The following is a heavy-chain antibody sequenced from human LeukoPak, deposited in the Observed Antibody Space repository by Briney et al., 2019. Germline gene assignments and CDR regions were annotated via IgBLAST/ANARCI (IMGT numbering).Heavy chain of an antibody. CDR2: INTDGRTT. Sequence: GGSLRLSCAASGFTFSGDLMHWARQAPGKGRVWVSLINTDGRTTRYADSVKGRFTISRDNAKKTLYLQMNSLRAEDTAVYYCARDLAGSIDYWGQGTLVTVSS. D-gene: IGHD6-19*01. CDR1: GFTFSGDL. J-gene: IGHJ4*02. V-gene: IGHV3-74*01. CDR3: ARDLAGSIDY.